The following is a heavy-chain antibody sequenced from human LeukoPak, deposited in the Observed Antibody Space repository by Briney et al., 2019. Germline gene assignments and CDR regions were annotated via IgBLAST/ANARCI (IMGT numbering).Heavy chain of an antibody. CDR1: GGSISSSSYY. Sequence: SETLSLTCTVSGGSISSSSYYWGWIRQPPGKGLEWIGSIYYSGSTYYNPSLKSRVTISVDTSKNQFSLKLSSVTAADTAVCYRASLRERSYYARGFDYWGQGTLVTVSS. CDR3: ASLRERSYYARGFDY. D-gene: IGHD1-26*01. J-gene: IGHJ4*02. CDR2: IYYSGST. V-gene: IGHV4-39*01.